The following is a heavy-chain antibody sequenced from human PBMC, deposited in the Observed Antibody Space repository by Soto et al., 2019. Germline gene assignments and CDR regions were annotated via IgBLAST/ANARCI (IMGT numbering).Heavy chain of an antibody. CDR2: ISTYNDKR. V-gene: IGHV1-18*01. Sequence: ASVKVSCKASGYTFTSYGISWVRQAPGQGLEWMGWISTYNDKRAYAQKLQGRVTMTTDTSTGTAYMELRSLRSDDTAVYYCARDRESRTGSYYGYWGQGTLVTVSS. J-gene: IGHJ4*02. D-gene: IGHD3-10*01. CDR1: GYTFTSYG. CDR3: ARDRESRTGSYYGY.